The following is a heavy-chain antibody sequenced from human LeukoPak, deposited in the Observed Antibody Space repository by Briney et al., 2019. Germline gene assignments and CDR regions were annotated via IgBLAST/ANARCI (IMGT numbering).Heavy chain of an antibody. J-gene: IGHJ4*02. V-gene: IGHV3-33*01. CDR2: IWYDGTNK. CDR1: GFTFSSYG. D-gene: IGHD6-13*01. Sequence: GGSLRLSCAGSGFTFSSYGMHWVRQAPGKGREWVAVIWYDGTNKYYADSVKGRFTISRDNSKNTLYLQMNSLRAEDTAVYYCARGDSSSYEVYFDYWGQGTLVTVSS. CDR3: ARGDSSSYEVYFDY.